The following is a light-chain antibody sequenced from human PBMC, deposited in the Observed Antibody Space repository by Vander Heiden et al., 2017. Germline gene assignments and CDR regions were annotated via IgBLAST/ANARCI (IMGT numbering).Light chain of an antibody. CDR2: DES. CDR3: QVWDSSTDHYV. Sequence: SYVLTQPPSVSVAPGQTARITCGGNNIETNSVHWYQQKPGQAPVMVVFDESDRPSGIPERFSVSKSGNAATLSISRVEAGDEADYYCQVWDSSTDHYVFGTGTTVTVL. V-gene: IGLV3-21*02. CDR1: NIETNS. J-gene: IGLJ1*01.